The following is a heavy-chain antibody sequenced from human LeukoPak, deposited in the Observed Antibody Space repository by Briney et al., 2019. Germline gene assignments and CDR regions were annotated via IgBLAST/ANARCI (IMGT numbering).Heavy chain of an antibody. CDR1: GGSISSYY. CDR3: ARGMGYSGSYYYYYGMDV. CDR2: IYYSGST. Sequence: PSETLSLTCTVSGGSISSYYWSWIRQPPGKGLEWIGYIYYSGSTNYNPSLKSRVTISVDTSKNQFSLELSSVTAADTAVYYCARGMGYSGSYYYYYGMDVWGQGTTVTVSS. D-gene: IGHD1-26*01. V-gene: IGHV4-59*01. J-gene: IGHJ6*02.